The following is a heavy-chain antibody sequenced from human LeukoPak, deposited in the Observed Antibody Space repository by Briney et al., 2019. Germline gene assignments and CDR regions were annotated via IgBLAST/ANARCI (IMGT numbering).Heavy chain of an antibody. J-gene: IGHJ4*02. CDR1: GGSFSGYY. V-gene: IGHV4-34*01. CDR2: INHSGST. CDR3: ARGGPTSSGSYYFDY. Sequence: SETLSLTCAVYGGSFSGYYWSWIRQPPGKGLEWIGEINHSGSTNYNPSLKSRVTISVDTSKNQSSLKLSSVTAADTAVYYCARGGPTSSGSYYFDYWGQGTLVTVSS. D-gene: IGHD3-22*01.